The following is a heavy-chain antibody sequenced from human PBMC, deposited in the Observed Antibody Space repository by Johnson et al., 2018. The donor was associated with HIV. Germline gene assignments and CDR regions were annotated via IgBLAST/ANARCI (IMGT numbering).Heavy chain of an antibody. J-gene: IGHJ3*02. CDR1: GFTFDDYA. V-gene: IGHV3-7*05. D-gene: IGHD6-6*01. CDR2: IKQDGSEK. CDR3: AKDRIPSIAAFNRDAFDI. Sequence: VQLVESGGGLVQPGRSLRLSCAASGFTFDDYAMHWVRQAPGKGLEWVANIKQDGSEKYSVDSVKGRFTISRDNAKNSLYLQMNSLRAEDTAVYYCAKDRIPSIAAFNRDAFDIWGQGTMVTVSS.